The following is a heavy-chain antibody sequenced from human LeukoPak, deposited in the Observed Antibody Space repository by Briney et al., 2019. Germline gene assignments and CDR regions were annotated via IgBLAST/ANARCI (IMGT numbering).Heavy chain of an antibody. Sequence: GSLRLSCAASGFTVSSNYMIWVRQAPGKGLEWVSVIYSDGSTYYADSVKGRFTISRDNSKNTLYLQMNSLRAEDTAVYYCARDWDLLLWFGEPFDYWGQGTLVTVSS. CDR3: ARDWDLLLWFGEPFDY. J-gene: IGHJ4*02. V-gene: IGHV3-53*01. CDR1: GFTVSSNY. CDR2: IYSDGST. D-gene: IGHD3-10*01.